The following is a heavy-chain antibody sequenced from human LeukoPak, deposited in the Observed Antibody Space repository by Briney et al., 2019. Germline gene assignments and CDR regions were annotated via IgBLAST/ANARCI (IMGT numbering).Heavy chain of an antibody. V-gene: IGHV3-23*01. CDR3: ARGDFGVVRPFDF. Sequence: GGSLRLSCATSGFTFSSYAVSWVRQVPGKGLEWASTISNTGASTYYADSVKGRFTISRDNPKSTLYLQMDSLRAEDTAVYYCARGDFGVVRPFDFWGQGTLVTVSS. D-gene: IGHD3-3*01. CDR1: GFTFSSYA. CDR2: ISNTGAST. J-gene: IGHJ4*02.